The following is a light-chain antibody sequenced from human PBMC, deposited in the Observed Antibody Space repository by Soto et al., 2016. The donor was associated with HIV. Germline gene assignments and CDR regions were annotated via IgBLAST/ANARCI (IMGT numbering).Light chain of an antibody. J-gene: IGLJ2*01. CDR1: SLGVNG. CDR3: QVWDISSFLVF. CDR2: DDT. Sequence: SYELTQPPSVSVAPGKTATITCGGNSLGVNGVHWYQQKPGQAPVLVVYDDTNRPSGIPERFSGSNSGNTATLTISRVEAGDEADYYCQVWDISSFLVFFGGGTKLTVL. V-gene: IGLV3-21*03.